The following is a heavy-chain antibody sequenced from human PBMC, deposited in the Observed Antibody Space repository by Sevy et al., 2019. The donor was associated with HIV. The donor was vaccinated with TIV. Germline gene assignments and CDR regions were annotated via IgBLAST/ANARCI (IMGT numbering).Heavy chain of an antibody. CDR3: ARGKTYYDFWSGYLPGGDAFDI. CDR1: GGTFSSYA. CDR2: IIPIFGTA. J-gene: IGHJ3*02. D-gene: IGHD3-3*01. Sequence: ASVKVSCKASGGTFSSYAISWVRQAPGQGLEWMGGIIPIFGTANYAQKFQGRVTITADESTSTAYMELSNLRSEDTAVYYCARGKTYYDFWSGYLPGGDAFDIWGQGTMVTVSS. V-gene: IGHV1-69*13.